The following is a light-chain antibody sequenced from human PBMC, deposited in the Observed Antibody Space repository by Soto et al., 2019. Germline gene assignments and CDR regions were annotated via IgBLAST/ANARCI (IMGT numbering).Light chain of an antibody. CDR3: QQYNDSFPYT. CDR2: EAS. V-gene: IGKV1-5*03. J-gene: IGKJ2*01. CDR1: QSIRTW. Sequence: DIQMTQSPSTLSASVGDRVTITCRASQSIRTWLAWYQQKPGTAPKLLIYEASTLERGVPSRFSGLRSGTEFTLSVSSLQPDYFATYYCQQYNDSFPYTFGQGNKLEIK.